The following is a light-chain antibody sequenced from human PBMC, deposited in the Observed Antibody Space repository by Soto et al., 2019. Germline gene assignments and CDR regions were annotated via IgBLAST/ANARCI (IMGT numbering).Light chain of an antibody. CDR3: QSYDSTKQV. CDR1: SGSIASHY. J-gene: IGLJ7*01. CDR2: KHN. Sequence: NFMLTQPHSVSESPGKTVTISCTGSSGSIASHYVQWYQQRPGSAPTTVIYKHNQRPSGVPDRFSGSIDSSSNSASLTISGLKTEEEADYYCQSYDSTKQVFGGGTQMTV. V-gene: IGLV6-57*02.